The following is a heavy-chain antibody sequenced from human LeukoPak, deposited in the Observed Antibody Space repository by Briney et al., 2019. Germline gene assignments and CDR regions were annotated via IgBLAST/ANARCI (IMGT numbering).Heavy chain of an antibody. D-gene: IGHD6-19*01. J-gene: IGHJ6*03. CDR2: ISASSSTI. CDR3: ARKRLAGYYYMDV. V-gene: IGHV3-48*01. CDR1: GFTFSSYS. Sequence: GGSLRLSCAASGFTFSSYSMNWVRQAPGKGLEWVSYISASSSTIYYADSVKGRFTISRDNAKNSLFLQMNSLRAEDTAVYYCARKRLAGYYYMDVWGKGTTVTISS.